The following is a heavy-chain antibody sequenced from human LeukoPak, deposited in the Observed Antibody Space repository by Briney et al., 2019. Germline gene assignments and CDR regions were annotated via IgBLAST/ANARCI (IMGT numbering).Heavy chain of an antibody. J-gene: IGHJ4*02. Sequence: PSETLSLTCAVYGGSFSGYYWSWIRQPPGKGLEWIGEINHSGSTNYNPSLKSRVTISVDTSKNQFSLKLSSVTAADTAVYYCARRLRSWPFDYWGQGTLVTVSS. CDR2: INHSGST. CDR3: ARRLRSWPFDY. V-gene: IGHV4-34*01. CDR1: GGSFSGYY. D-gene: IGHD2-15*01.